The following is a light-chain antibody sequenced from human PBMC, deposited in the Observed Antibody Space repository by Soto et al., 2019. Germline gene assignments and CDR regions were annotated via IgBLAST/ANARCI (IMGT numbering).Light chain of an antibody. J-gene: IGLJ2*01. Sequence: QSALTQPASVSGSPGQSITISCTGTSSDVGSSNLVSWYQHPPDKAPKVIIYEVSKRPSGVSDRFSGSKSGNTAYLTISGLQAEDEADYHCCSSVGHSLSVVFGGGTQLTVL. CDR1: SSDVGSSNL. CDR2: EVS. CDR3: CSSVGHSLSVV. V-gene: IGLV2-23*02.